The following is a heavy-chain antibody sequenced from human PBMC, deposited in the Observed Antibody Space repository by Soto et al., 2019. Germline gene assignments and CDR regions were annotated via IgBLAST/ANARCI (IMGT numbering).Heavy chain of an antibody. V-gene: IGHV4-59*12. CDR1: GGSISSYY. CDR2: IYYSGST. CDR3: ARDRYYYGMDV. J-gene: IGHJ6*02. Sequence: SETLSLTCTVSGGSISSYYWSWIRQPPGKGLEWIGYIYYSGSTNYNPSLKSRVTISVDTSKNSLYLQMNSLRAEDTAVYYCARDRYYYGMDVWGQGTTVTVSS.